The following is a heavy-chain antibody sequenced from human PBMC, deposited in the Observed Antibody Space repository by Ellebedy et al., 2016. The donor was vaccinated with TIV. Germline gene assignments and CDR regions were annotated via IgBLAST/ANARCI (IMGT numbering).Heavy chain of an antibody. CDR2: IKGDGSQK. Sequence: GESLKISXAASGFTFSTHWMTWVRQAPGKGLEWVANIKGDGSQKYYVDSVKGRFTISRDNTKNSLYLQMNSLRGEDTAVYYCARDLNWDSYWGQGTLVTVSS. CDR1: GFTFSTHW. V-gene: IGHV3-7*01. CDR3: ARDLNWDSY. D-gene: IGHD1-7*01. J-gene: IGHJ4*02.